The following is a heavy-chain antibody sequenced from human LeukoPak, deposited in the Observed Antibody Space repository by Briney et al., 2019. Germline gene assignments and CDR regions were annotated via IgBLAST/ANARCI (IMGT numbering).Heavy chain of an antibody. CDR1: GFTFSSYS. D-gene: IGHD5-12*01. J-gene: IGHJ4*02. V-gene: IGHV3-48*02. CDR2: ISSSSRTI. Sequence: PGGSLRLSCAASGFTFSSYSMNWVRQAPGKGLEWVSYISSSSRTIYYADSVKGRFTISRDNAKNSLYLQMNSLRDEDTAVYYCAKNSGYGAKFPFDYWGQGTLVTVSS. CDR3: AKNSGYGAKFPFDY.